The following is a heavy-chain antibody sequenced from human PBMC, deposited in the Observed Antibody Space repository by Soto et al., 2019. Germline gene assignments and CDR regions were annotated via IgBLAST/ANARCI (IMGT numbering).Heavy chain of an antibody. J-gene: IGHJ4*02. V-gene: IGHV3-33*01. Sequence: QVQLVESGGGVVQPGRSLRLSCAASGFTFSSYGMHWVRQAPGKGLEWVAVIWYDGSNKYYADSVKGRFTISRDNSKNTLYLQMNSLRAEDTAVYYCARLLVGDYGDYVPIDGSGGFDYWGQGTLVTVSS. CDR2: IWYDGSNK. D-gene: IGHD4-17*01. CDR3: ARLLVGDYGDYVPIDGSGGFDY. CDR1: GFTFSSYG.